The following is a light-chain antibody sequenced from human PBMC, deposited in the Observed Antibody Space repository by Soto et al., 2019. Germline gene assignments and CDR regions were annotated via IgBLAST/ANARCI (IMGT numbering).Light chain of an antibody. CDR1: NSDVGGYKY. V-gene: IGLV2-14*01. Sequence: QSALTQPASVSGSPGQSITISCTGTNSDVGGYKYVSWYQHHPGKAPKLMIYEVSNRPSGVSSRFSGSKSGNTASLTISGLQPEDEADYYCFSYTSSTALVFGGGTKLTV. CDR2: EVS. J-gene: IGLJ2*01. CDR3: FSYTSSTALV.